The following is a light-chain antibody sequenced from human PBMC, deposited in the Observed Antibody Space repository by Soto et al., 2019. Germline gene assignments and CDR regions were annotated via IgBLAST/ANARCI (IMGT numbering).Light chain of an antibody. J-gene: IGKJ1*01. CDR1: QNIRSW. CDR2: KAS. Sequence: DIHLTQSPSTLSASVGDRVTITCRASQNIRSWLAWYQQKPGKAPKVLIYKASTLESGVPSRFSGSGSGTDFTLTISSLQPEDFATYYCQQYDAYWTFGQGTKVEIK. CDR3: QQYDAYWT. V-gene: IGKV1-5*03.